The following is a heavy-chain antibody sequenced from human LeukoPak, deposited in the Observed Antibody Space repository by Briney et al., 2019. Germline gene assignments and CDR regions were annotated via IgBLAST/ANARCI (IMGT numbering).Heavy chain of an antibody. CDR2: INHSGST. CDR1: GGSFGGYY. V-gene: IGHV4-34*01. J-gene: IGHJ3*02. CDR3: ARGMRAFDI. Sequence: PSETLSLTCAVYGGSFGGYYWSWIRQPPGKGLEWIGEINHSGSTNYNPSLKSRVTISVDTSKNQFSLKLSSVTAADTAVYYYARGMRAFDIWGQGTMVTVSS.